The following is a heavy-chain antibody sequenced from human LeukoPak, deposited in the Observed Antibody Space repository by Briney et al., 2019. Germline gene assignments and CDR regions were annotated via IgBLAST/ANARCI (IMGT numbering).Heavy chain of an antibody. D-gene: IGHD6-19*01. Sequence: PGGSLRLSCAASGFIFSNYGMHWVRQAPGKGLEWVAVTSYDGSNKYYADSVKGRFTISRDNSKNTLYLQMNSLRAEDTAVYYCAKVGGIAVAGLADYWGQGTLVTVSS. CDR3: AKVGGIAVAGLADY. CDR2: TSYDGSNK. J-gene: IGHJ4*02. CDR1: GFIFSNYG. V-gene: IGHV3-30*18.